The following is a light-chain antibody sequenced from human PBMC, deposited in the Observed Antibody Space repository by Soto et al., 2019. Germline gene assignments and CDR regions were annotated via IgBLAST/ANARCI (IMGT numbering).Light chain of an antibody. J-gene: IGLJ2*01. CDR1: KLGDKY. Sequence: SYELTQPPSVSVSPGQTASITCSGEKLGDKYACWYQQKPCQSPVLVIYQDSKRPSGIPERFSGSKSGNTATLTISGTQAMDEADYYCQAWDSSTPVVFGGGTKLTVL. CDR2: QDS. CDR3: QAWDSSTPVV. V-gene: IGLV3-1*01.